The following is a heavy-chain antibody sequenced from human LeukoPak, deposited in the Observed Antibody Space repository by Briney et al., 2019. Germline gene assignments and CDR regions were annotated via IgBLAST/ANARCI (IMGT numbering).Heavy chain of an antibody. D-gene: IGHD6-13*01. V-gene: IGHV4-59*08. CDR1: GGSISSYY. CDR3: ARGMGKQQLVDWFDP. Sequence: PSETLSLTCTVSGGSISSYYWSWIRQPPGKGLEWIGYIYYSGSTNYNPSLKSRVTISVDTSKNQFSLKLSSVTAADTAVYYCARGMGKQQLVDWFDPWGQGTLVTVSS. J-gene: IGHJ5*02. CDR2: IYYSGST.